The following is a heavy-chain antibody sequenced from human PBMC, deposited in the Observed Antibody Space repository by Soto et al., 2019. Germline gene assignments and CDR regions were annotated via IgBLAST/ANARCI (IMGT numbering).Heavy chain of an antibody. CDR1: GYTFTSYG. CDR3: ARDPPPDTAMTDYYYYGMDV. CDR2: ISAYNGNT. D-gene: IGHD5-18*01. V-gene: IGHV1-18*01. Sequence: QVQLVQSGAEVKKPGASVKVSCKASGYTFTSYGISWVRQAPGQGLEWMGWISAYNGNTNYAQKLQGRVTMTTDTSTSTAYRELRSPRADDTAVYYCARDPPPDTAMTDYYYYGMDVWGQGTTVTVSS. J-gene: IGHJ6*02.